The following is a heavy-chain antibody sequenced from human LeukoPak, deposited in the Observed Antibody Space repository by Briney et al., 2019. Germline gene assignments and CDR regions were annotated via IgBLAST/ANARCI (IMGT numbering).Heavy chain of an antibody. CDR2: IIPIFGTA. D-gene: IGHD1-1*01. V-gene: IGHV1-69*05. Sequence: SVKVSCKASGYTFTSYGISWVRQAPGQGLEWMGGIIPIFGTANYAQKFQGRVTITTDESTSTAYMELSSLRSEDTAVYYCASIDRAGTAHYWGQGTLVTVSS. CDR1: GYTFTSYG. J-gene: IGHJ4*02. CDR3: ASIDRAGTAHY.